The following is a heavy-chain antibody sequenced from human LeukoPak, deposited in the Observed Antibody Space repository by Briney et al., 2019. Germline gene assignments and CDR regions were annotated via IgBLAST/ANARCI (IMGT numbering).Heavy chain of an antibody. CDR2: IYYSGST. CDR1: GGSNSSGGYY. Sequence: SETLSLTCTVSGGSNSSGGYYWSWIRQHPGKGLEWTGYIYYSGSTYYNPSLKSRVTISVDTSKNQFSLKLSSVTAADTAVYYCARGPIGWIQLWPEAFDIWGQGTMVTVSS. V-gene: IGHV4-31*03. J-gene: IGHJ3*02. D-gene: IGHD5-18*01. CDR3: ARGPIGWIQLWPEAFDI.